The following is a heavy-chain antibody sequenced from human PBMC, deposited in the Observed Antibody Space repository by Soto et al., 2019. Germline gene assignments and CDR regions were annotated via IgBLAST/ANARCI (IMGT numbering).Heavy chain of an antibody. D-gene: IGHD1-1*01. CDR2: IDYSGNI. J-gene: IGHJ4*02. CDR1: GGSITSSGSA. CDR3: ARHIHNQGFEYYFDS. Sequence: QLQLQESGPGLVKPSETLSLTCNASGGSITSSGSAWGWIRQSPGKGLEWIGTIDYSGNIYYIPSLKSRITISADTSKNQISLKLSSVTAADTAVYYCARHIHNQGFEYYFDSWGQGTLVTVSS. V-gene: IGHV4-39*01.